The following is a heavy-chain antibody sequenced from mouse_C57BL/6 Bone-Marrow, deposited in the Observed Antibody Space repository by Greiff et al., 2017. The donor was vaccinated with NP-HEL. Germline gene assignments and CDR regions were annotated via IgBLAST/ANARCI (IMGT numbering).Heavy chain of an antibody. V-gene: IGHV1-55*01. CDR2: IYPGSGST. J-gene: IGHJ3*01. CDR3: ARWLYDGYYPFAY. Sequence: QVQLQQPGAELVKPGASVKMSCKASSYTFTSYWITWVKQRPGQGLEWIGDIYPGSGSTNYNEKFKSKATLTVDTSSSTAYMQLSSLTSEDSAVYYCARWLYDGYYPFAYWGQGTLVTVSA. D-gene: IGHD2-3*01. CDR1: SYTFTSYW.